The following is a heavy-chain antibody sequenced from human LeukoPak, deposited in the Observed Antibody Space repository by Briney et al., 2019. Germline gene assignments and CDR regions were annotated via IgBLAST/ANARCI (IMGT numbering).Heavy chain of an antibody. CDR2: ISGGGETT. CDR1: GFTFSSYA. V-gene: IGHV3-23*01. Sequence: GVSLRLSCAASGFTFSSYAMNWVRQAPGKGLEWVSSISGGGETTYYADSAKGRFTISRDNSQNTLYLQMNSLRAEDTAVYYCARDYADYVGYFFFDYWGQGTLVTVSS. CDR3: ARDYADYVGYFFFDY. D-gene: IGHD4-17*01. J-gene: IGHJ4*02.